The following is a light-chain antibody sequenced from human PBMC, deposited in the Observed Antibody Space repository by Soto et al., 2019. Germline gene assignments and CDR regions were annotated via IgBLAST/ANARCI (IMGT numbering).Light chain of an antibody. CDR1: QSVSGN. Sequence: EIVMTQSPATLSVSPGERATLSCRASQSVSGNLAWYQQKPGQAPRLLIYGAATRATGIPARFSGSGSGTEFTLTISSLQSEDFAVYYCQQYNNWPRTFGQGTKVEIK. J-gene: IGKJ1*01. CDR2: GAA. V-gene: IGKV3-15*01. CDR3: QQYNNWPRT.